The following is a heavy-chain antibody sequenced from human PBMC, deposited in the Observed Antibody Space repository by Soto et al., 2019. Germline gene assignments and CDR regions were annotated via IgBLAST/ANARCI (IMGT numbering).Heavy chain of an antibody. CDR1: GGSISSSNW. Sequence: PSETLSLTCAVSGGSISSSNWWSWVRQPPGKGLEWIGEIYHSGSTNYNPSLKSRVTISVDKSKNQFSLKLSSVTAADTAVYYCASRLQDSSSFYYYYGMGVWGQGTTVT. V-gene: IGHV4-4*02. D-gene: IGHD6-6*01. CDR3: ASRLQDSSSFYYYYGMGV. CDR2: IYHSGST. J-gene: IGHJ6*02.